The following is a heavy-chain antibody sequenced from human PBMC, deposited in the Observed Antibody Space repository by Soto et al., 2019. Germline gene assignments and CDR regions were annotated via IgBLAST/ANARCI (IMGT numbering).Heavy chain of an antibody. CDR2: ISSSSSTI. D-gene: IGHD2-8*01. V-gene: IGHV3-48*02. Sequence: PGGSLRLSCAASGFTFSRYSMNWVRQAPGKGLEWVSYISSSSSTIYYADSVKGRFTISRDNAKNSLYLQMNSLRDEDTAVYYCARDRARYCTNGVCYTATTGYGMDVWGQGTTVTVSS. CDR1: GFTFSRYS. J-gene: IGHJ6*02. CDR3: ARDRARYCTNGVCYTATTGYGMDV.